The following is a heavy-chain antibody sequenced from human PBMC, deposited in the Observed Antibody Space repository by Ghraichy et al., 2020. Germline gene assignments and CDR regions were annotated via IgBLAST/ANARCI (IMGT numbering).Heavy chain of an antibody. Sequence: SETLSLTCTVSGGSINSADYYWTWIRQPPGKGLEWIGYIYYSGTTYCNPSLKSRLTISVDTSKNQFSLKLNSVTVADTAVYYCARDLGGHDAFDILGQGTMVTVSS. CDR2: IYYSGTT. V-gene: IGHV4-30-4*01. CDR1: GGSINSADYY. CDR3: ARDLGGHDAFDI. J-gene: IGHJ3*02.